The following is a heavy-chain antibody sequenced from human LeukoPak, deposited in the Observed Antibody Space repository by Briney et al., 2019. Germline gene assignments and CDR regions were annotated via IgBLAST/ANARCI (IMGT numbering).Heavy chain of an antibody. CDR3: ERDSVPWGVTTDSLDY. D-gene: IGHD4-17*01. J-gene: IGHJ4*02. V-gene: IGHV3-48*03. CDR2: ISSSSSTI. CDR1: ASTFNSYE. Sequence: GGCLRLSCAASASTFNSYEIDWVRQAPGKGLEWVSYISSSSSTIYYADSVKGRFTTSRDNAKNSLYLRMNSLRAEDTAVYYCERDSVPWGVTTDSLDYWGQGTLVTVSS.